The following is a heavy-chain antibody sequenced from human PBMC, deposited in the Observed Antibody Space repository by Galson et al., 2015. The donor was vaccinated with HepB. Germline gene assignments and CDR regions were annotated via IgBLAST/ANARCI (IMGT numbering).Heavy chain of an antibody. CDR3: ARDGWSGNYFDGAFDM. J-gene: IGHJ3*02. CDR2: IKTKTDGGTA. Sequence: SLRLSCAASGFTFSYAWMTWVRQAPGKGLEWVGHIKTKTDGGTADYAAPVKGRFTISRDDSKDTLYLQMNSLKTEDTAVYYCARDGWSGNYFDGAFDMWGQGTMVTVSS. V-gene: IGHV3-15*01. D-gene: IGHD1-26*01. CDR1: GFTFSYAW.